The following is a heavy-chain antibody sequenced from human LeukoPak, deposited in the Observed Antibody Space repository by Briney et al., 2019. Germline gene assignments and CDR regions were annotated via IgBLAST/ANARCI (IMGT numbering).Heavy chain of an antibody. J-gene: IGHJ4*02. V-gene: IGHV3-9*01. Sequence: GGSLRLSCAASGFTFDDYAMHWVRQPPGKGLEWVSGISWNSGSIDYADSVKGRFTISRDNAKNSLYLQMNSLRAEDTAIYYCTRVGYIDEGIDYWGQGTLVTVSS. CDR3: TRVGYIDEGIDY. CDR2: ISWNSGSI. D-gene: IGHD5-24*01. CDR1: GFTFDDYA.